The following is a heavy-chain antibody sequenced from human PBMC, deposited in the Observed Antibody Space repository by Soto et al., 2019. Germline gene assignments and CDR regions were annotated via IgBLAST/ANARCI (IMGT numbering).Heavy chain of an antibody. J-gene: IGHJ5*02. CDR1: GGSISSYY. D-gene: IGHD6-6*01. CDR2: IYYSGST. Sequence: QVQLQESGPGLVKPSETLSLTCTVSGGSISSYYWSWIRQPPGKGLEWIGYIYYSGSTNYNPSLKSRVTISVDTSKNQFSLKLSSVTAADTAVYYCARGPLYSSSSSWFDPWGQGTLVTVSS. CDR3: ARGPLYSSSSSWFDP. V-gene: IGHV4-59*01.